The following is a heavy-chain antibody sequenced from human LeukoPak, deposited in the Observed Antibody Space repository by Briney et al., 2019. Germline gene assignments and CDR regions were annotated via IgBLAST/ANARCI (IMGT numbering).Heavy chain of an antibody. V-gene: IGHV3-30*02. CDR3: AKDRFGGNCNSRYAFDI. J-gene: IGHJ3*02. Sequence: GGSLSLSCAASGFTFSSYGMHWVRQAPGKGLEWVAFIRYDGSNKYYADSVKGRFTISRDNSKNTLYLQMSSLRAEDTAVYYCAKDRFGGNCNSRYAFDIWGQGTMVTVSS. CDR1: GFTFSSYG. D-gene: IGHD1-7*01. CDR2: IRYDGSNK.